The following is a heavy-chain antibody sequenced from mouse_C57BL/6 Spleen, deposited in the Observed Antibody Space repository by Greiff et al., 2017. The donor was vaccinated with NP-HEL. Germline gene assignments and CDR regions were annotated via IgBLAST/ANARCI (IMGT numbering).Heavy chain of an antibody. Sequence: VQLQQSGAELVRPGASVKLSCTASGFNITDDYMHWVKQRPEQGLEWIGWIDPENGDTDYASKFQGKATITADTSSNTAYLQLSSLTSEDTAVYYCTTKAHATWFAYWGQGTLVTVSA. J-gene: IGHJ3*01. CDR2: IDPENGDT. V-gene: IGHV14-4*01. CDR1: GFNITDDY. D-gene: IGHD3-2*02. CDR3: TTKAHATWFAY.